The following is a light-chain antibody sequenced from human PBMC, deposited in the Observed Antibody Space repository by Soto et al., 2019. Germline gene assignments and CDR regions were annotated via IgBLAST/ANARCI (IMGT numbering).Light chain of an antibody. V-gene: IGLV2-14*01. Sequence: QSVLTQLASVSGSPGQSITISCTGTSSDVGGYNYVSWYQQHPGKAPKLMIYDVSNRPSGVSNRFSGSKSGNTASLTISGLQAEDEADYYCSSYTSSGVFGTGTKVTVL. J-gene: IGLJ1*01. CDR2: DVS. CDR3: SSYTSSGV. CDR1: SSDVGGYNY.